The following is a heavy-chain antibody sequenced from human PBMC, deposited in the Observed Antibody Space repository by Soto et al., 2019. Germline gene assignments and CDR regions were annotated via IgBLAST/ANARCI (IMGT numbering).Heavy chain of an antibody. CDR3: VRASMPKAHFDS. Sequence: QMQLQESGPGLVKPSETLSLTCTVSGGSIRGYYWSWIRQSAGMRLEWIGRMHTSGSTNYNPSLKRRVTISVDMSKNQIPLKLTSVTAADTALYYCVRASMPKAHFDSWGQGTLVTVSS. J-gene: IGHJ4*02. V-gene: IGHV4-4*07. CDR1: GGSIRGYY. CDR2: MHTSGST. D-gene: IGHD2-2*01.